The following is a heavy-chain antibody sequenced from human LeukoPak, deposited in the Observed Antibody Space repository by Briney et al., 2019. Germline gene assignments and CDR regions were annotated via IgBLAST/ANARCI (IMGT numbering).Heavy chain of an antibody. CDR1: GYTLTELS. J-gene: IGHJ5*02. D-gene: IGHD1-20*01. CDR2: FDPEDGET. CDR3: ATDPYNWGRTSNWFDP. V-gene: IGHV1-24*01. Sequence: ASVKVSCKVSGYTLTELSMHWVRQAPGKGLEWMGGFDPEDGETIYAQKFQGRVTMTEDTSTDTAYMELSSLRSEDTAVYYCATDPYNWGRTSNWFDPWGQGTLVTVSS.